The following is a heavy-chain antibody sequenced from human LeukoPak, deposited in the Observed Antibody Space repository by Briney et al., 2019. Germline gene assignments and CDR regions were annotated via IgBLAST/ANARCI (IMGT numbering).Heavy chain of an antibody. CDR3: ARGPPNWGYDY. CDR2: MSPNSGDT. D-gene: IGHD7-27*01. CDR1: GYTFTSYD. J-gene: IGHJ4*02. V-gene: IGHV1-8*01. Sequence: PGASVKVSCKASGYTFTSYDINWVRQATGQRPEWMGWMSPNSGDTGYAQKFQDRVTMTRYTSISTAYMELGSLRSDDTAVYYCARGPPNWGYDYWGPGTLVTVSS.